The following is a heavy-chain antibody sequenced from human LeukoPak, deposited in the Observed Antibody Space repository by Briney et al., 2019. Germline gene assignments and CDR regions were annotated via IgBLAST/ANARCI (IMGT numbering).Heavy chain of an antibody. V-gene: IGHV3-23*01. CDR2: INYSGDST. CDR1: GFTFSDYA. Sequence: GGSLRLSCAASGFTFSDYAMNWVRQAPGKGLEWVSTINYSGDSTYYADSVKGRFTISRDNAKNMLYLQMSSLTADDTAIYYCVRGGFNGNWGQGTLVTVSS. CDR3: VRGGFNGN. D-gene: IGHD2-8*01. J-gene: IGHJ4*02.